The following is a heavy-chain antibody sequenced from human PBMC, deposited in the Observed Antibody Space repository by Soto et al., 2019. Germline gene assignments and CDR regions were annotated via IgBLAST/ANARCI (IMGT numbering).Heavy chain of an antibody. CDR2: IYDSGNT. V-gene: IGHV4-59*01. D-gene: IGHD3-16*01. CDR1: GGFISSNY. J-gene: IGHJ6*02. Sequence: PSETLSLTCTVSGGFISSNYWSWIRQPPGKGLEWIGNIYDSGNTKYNPSLKSRVIMSVDTSKNQFSLKLSSVTAADSAVYYCARANMIYGLGVWGQGTTITV. CDR3: ARANMIYGLGV.